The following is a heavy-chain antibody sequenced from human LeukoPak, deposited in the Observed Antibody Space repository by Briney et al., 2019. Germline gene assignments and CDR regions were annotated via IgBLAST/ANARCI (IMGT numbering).Heavy chain of an antibody. CDR3: ARGTTGTTPDY. Sequence: SETLSLTCTVSGGSISRYYWSWIRQPPGKGLEWIGYIYYSGSTNYNPSLKSRVTISVDTSKNQFSLKLSSVTAADTAVYYCARGTTGTTPDYWSQGTLVTVSS. V-gene: IGHV4-59*01. D-gene: IGHD1-1*01. CDR1: GGSISRYY. J-gene: IGHJ4*02. CDR2: IYYSGST.